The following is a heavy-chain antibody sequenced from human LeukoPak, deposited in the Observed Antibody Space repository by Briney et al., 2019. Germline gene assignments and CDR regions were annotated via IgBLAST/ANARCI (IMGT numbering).Heavy chain of an antibody. CDR2: IIPIFGTA. CDR1: VDTFISYA. CDR3: ARDPLAYRGGPDRAFDI. Sequence: SVKVSCKASVDTFISYAISWVRQAPGQRREWMGRIIPIFGTANYAQKFQGRVTITTDESTSTAYMELSSLRSEDTAVYYCARDPLAYRGGPDRAFDIWGQGTMVTVSS. D-gene: IGHD1-14*01. J-gene: IGHJ3*02. V-gene: IGHV1-69*05.